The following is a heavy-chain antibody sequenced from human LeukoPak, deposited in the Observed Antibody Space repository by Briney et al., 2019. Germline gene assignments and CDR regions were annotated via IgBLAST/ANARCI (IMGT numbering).Heavy chain of an antibody. V-gene: IGHV1-46*01. CDR1: GYTFTSYY. Sequence: ASVRVPCKASGYTFTSYYLHWVRQAPGQGLEWMGIINPSDGSTSYAQKFQGRVSLTRDTSTSTAYMELSSLRSEDTAVYYCARGPYYFGSGSYPPYYYYMDVWDKWTTVTVSS. CDR2: INPSDGST. D-gene: IGHD3-10*01. CDR3: ARGPYYFGSGSYPPYYYYMDV. J-gene: IGHJ6*03.